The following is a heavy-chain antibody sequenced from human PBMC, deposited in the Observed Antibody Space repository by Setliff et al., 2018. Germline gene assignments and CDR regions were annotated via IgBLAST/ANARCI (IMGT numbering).Heavy chain of an antibody. Sequence: ASVKVSCKATGYTLTNYYMHWVRQAPGQGLEWMGIINPSGGLTRYAQKFQGRVTMTRDTSTSTVYVEVSSLRSEDTAVYYCARDRYYNSWSGTPITAPHDAFDIWGQGTMVTVSS. CDR1: GYTLTNYY. D-gene: IGHD3-3*01. V-gene: IGHV1-46*03. CDR3: ARDRYYNSWSGTPITAPHDAFDI. J-gene: IGHJ3*02. CDR2: INPSGGLT.